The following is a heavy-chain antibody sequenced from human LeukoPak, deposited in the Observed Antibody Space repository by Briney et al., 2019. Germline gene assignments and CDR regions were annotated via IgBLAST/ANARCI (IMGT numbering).Heavy chain of an antibody. Sequence: PGGSLRLSCAASGFTFSSYEMNWVRQAPRKGLEWVSYISSSGSTIYDADSVKGRFTISRDNAKNSLYLQMNSLRAEDTAVYYCARVGGYSSGWYEDYWGQGTLVTVSS. CDR1: GFTFSSYE. CDR2: ISSSGSTI. D-gene: IGHD6-19*01. CDR3: ARVGGYSSGWYEDY. V-gene: IGHV3-48*03. J-gene: IGHJ4*02.